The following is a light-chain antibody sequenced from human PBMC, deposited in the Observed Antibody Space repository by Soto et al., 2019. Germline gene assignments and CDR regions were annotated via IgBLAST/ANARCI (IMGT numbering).Light chain of an antibody. CDR1: SSDVGSYNL. V-gene: IGLV2-23*02. Sequence: QSALTQPPSVSGSPGQSITISCTGTSSDVGSYNLVSWYQQHPGKAPKLMIYEVSKRPSGVSNRFSGSKSGNTASLTFSGLQAENEAHYYCCSYACSSTWVFGGGTKLTVL. J-gene: IGLJ3*02. CDR3: CSYACSSTWV. CDR2: EVS.